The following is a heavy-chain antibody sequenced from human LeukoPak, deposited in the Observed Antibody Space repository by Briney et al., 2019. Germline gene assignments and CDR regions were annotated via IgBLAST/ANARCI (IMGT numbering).Heavy chain of an antibody. Sequence: SETLSLTCAVYGGSITGYYWSWIRQTPGRGLEWVGEIHYTGATSYNPSLKSRATISTDTSKNQFSLRLSSVTATDTAVYYCARGNILTGYCFDFWGQGALVTVSS. J-gene: IGHJ4*02. D-gene: IGHD3-9*01. CDR3: ARGNILTGYCFDF. CDR2: IHYTGAT. V-gene: IGHV4-34*01. CDR1: GGSITGYY.